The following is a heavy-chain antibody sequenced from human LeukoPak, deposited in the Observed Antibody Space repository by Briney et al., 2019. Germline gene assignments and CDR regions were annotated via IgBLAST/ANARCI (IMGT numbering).Heavy chain of an antibody. Sequence: ASLKLSCKASGYTFTSYGISWVRQAPGQGLEWMGCISAYNGNTNYAQKLQGRVTMTTDTSTSTVYMELSSLRSEDTAIYYCARDVEQWLARDPYYFYMDVWGKGTTVTVSS. J-gene: IGHJ6*03. CDR1: GYTFTSYG. V-gene: IGHV1-18*01. CDR2: ISAYNGNT. CDR3: ARDVEQWLARDPYYFYMDV. D-gene: IGHD6-19*01.